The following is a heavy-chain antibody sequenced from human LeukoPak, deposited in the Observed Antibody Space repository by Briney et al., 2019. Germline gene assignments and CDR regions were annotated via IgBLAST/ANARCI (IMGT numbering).Heavy chain of an antibody. D-gene: IGHD5-18*01. CDR2: ISGSAHKI. CDR3: AGRRTGYSSGYGH. Sequence: PGGSLRLSCVASGITFSNYAVSWVRQAPEKGLDWVSVISGSAHKIRYADSAKGRFTISRDNSENIVYLQMNNLRVEDTAVYYCAGRRTGYSSGYGHWGQGTLVTVSS. CDR1: GITFSNYA. V-gene: IGHV3-23*01. J-gene: IGHJ4*02.